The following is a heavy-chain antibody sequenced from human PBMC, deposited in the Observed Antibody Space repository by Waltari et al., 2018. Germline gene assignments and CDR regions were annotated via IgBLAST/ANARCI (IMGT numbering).Heavy chain of an antibody. J-gene: IGHJ3*02. Sequence: QVQLQQWGAGLLKPSETLSLPCAVYGGSFSGYYWSWIRQPPVTGLEWIGEINHSGSTNYNPSLKSRVTISVDTSKNQFSLKLSSVTAADTAVYYCARDMGAAARIIHTGAFDIWGQGTMVTVSS. CDR1: GGSFSGYY. CDR2: INHSGST. V-gene: IGHV4-34*01. CDR3: ARDMGAAARIIHTGAFDI. D-gene: IGHD6-13*01.